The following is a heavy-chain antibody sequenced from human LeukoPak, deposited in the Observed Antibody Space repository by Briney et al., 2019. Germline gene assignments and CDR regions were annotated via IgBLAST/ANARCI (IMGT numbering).Heavy chain of an antibody. CDR1: GYTFTSYG. J-gene: IGHJ4*02. CDR3: ARGYSGYDSDY. D-gene: IGHD5-12*01. V-gene: IGHV1-8*03. Sequence: ASVKVSCKASGYTFTSYGISWVRQAPGQGLGWMGWMNPNSGNTGYAQKFQGRVTITRNTSISTAYMELSSLRSEDTAVYYCARGYSGYDSDYWGQGTLVTVSS. CDR2: MNPNSGNT.